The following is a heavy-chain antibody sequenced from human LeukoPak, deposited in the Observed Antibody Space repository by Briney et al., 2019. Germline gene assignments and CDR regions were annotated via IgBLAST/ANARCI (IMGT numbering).Heavy chain of an antibody. V-gene: IGHV3-48*01. CDR1: GFPFSRYS. CDR3: TTYFDTTGYFEDAYDT. CDR2: ISTDSRTI. Sequence: GGSLRLSCAPSGFPFSRYSMNWVRQATGRGVEGVTYISTDSRTIYSGDSVKGRFTIYRDNDKTLLFLQMENLRVEDTAVYYCTTYFDTTGYFEDAYDTWGQGTLVTVSA. J-gene: IGHJ4*03. D-gene: IGHD3-22*01.